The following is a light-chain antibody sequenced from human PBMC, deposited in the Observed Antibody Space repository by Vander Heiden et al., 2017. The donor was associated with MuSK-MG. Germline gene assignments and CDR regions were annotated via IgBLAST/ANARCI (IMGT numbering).Light chain of an antibody. Sequence: DIQMTQSPSSLSASVGDRVTITCRASQSISSYLNWYQQKPGKAPKLLIYAASSLQSGVPSRFSGSGSGTDFTLTISSLQPEDFETYYCQQSERTALTFGKGRRREIK. CDR1: QSISSY. J-gene: IGKJ5*01. V-gene: IGKV1-39*01. CDR2: AAS. CDR3: QQSERTALT.